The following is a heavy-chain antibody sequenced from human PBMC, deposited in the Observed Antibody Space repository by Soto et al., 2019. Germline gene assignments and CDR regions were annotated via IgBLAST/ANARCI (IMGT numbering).Heavy chain of an antibody. CDR2: ISNNGAHT. V-gene: IGHV3-64*01. CDR3: ARRGYGSRWPNVYMDV. J-gene: IGHJ6*03. Sequence: EAQLVESGGGLVQPGGSLRLSCASSGFTFSNYEMHWVRQAPGKGLECVSGISNNGAHTDYAKSVKCRFTISRDNSENTLYIQMGSLRAEDMTLYYCARRGYGSRWPNVYMDVWGKGTTVTVSS. D-gene: IGHD6-13*01. CDR1: GFTFSNYE.